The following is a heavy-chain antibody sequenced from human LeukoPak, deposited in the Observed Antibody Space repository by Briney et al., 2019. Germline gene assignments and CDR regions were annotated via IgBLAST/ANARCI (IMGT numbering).Heavy chain of an antibody. CDR2: ISSXSSYR. CDR1: GFTFXXXX. D-gene: IGHD3-16*01. Sequence: PGGSLRLSCAASGFTFXXXXXXXVRQAPGXXXXXVSSISSXSSYRYXXXXXXXXFTSSRDNAKNSLHLQMNSRRAEDTAVYYCMSYAGRSDDYWGQGTLVTVSS. CDR3: MSYAGRSDDY. V-gene: IGHV3-21*01. J-gene: IGHJ4*02.